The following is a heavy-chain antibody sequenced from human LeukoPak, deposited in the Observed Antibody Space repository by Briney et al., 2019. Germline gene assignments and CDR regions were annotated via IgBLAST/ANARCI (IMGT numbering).Heavy chain of an antibody. J-gene: IGHJ4*02. D-gene: IGHD3-3*01. CDR2: IKQDGSEK. Sequence: GGSLRLSCAASGFTFSSYWMTWVRQAPGKGLEWVANIKQDGSEKYYVDSVKGRLTISRDNAKNSLYLQMNSLRAEDTAVYYCARVQHEWLMDYWGQGTLVTVSS. CDR3: ARVQHEWLMDY. CDR1: GFTFSSYW. V-gene: IGHV3-7*01.